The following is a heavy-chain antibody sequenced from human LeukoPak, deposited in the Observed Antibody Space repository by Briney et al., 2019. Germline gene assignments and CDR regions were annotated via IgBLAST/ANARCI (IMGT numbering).Heavy chain of an antibody. V-gene: IGHV3-30*18. CDR3: AEDNIAQGSGSYLDY. CDR2: VSYDGTKK. Sequence: PGGSLRLSCAASGFTFSTYAMHWVRQAPGKGLEWVAIVSYDGTKKDYADSVKGRFSISRDNSKNTLYLQMNSLRAEDTAIYYCAEDNIAQGSGSYLDYWGQGALVTVSS. CDR1: GFTFSTYA. D-gene: IGHD3-10*01. J-gene: IGHJ4*02.